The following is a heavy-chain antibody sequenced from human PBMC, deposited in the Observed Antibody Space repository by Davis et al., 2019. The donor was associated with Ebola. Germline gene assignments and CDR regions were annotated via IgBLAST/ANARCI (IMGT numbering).Heavy chain of an antibody. CDR3: ARAHGHNGYSSSWYGFDY. D-gene: IGHD6-13*01. CDR2: ISYDGSNK. J-gene: IGHJ4*02. V-gene: IGHV3-30-3*01. CDR1: GFTFSSYA. Sequence: PGGSLRLSCAASGFTFSSYAMHWVRQAPGKGLEWVAVISYDGSNKYYADSVKGRFTISRDNAKNSLYLQMNSLRAEDTAVYYCARAHGHNGYSSSWYGFDYWGQGTLVTVSS.